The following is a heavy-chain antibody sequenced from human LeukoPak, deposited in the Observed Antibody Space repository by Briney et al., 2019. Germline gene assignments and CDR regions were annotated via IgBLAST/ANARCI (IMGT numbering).Heavy chain of an antibody. D-gene: IGHD1-26*01. CDR2: ISSSSSYI. V-gene: IGHV3-21*01. J-gene: IGHJ3*02. CDR1: GFTFSSYS. CDR3: ARDMYGGPSCFDI. Sequence: GGSLRLSCAASGFTFSSYSMNWVRQAPGKGLEWVSSISSSSSYIYYADSVKGRFTISRDNAKNSLYLQVNSLRAEDTAVYYCARDMYGGPSCFDIWGQGTMVTVSS.